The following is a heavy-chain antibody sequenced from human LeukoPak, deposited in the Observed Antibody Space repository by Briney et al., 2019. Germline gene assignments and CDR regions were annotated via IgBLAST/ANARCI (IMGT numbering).Heavy chain of an antibody. Sequence: GGSLRLSCAASGFTFSSYEINWVRQAPGKGLEWVSYISASGRTIYYADSVKGRYTISRDNAKNSLYLQMNSLRDEDTAVYYCARGSLTGEYGMDVWGQGTTVTVSS. J-gene: IGHJ6*02. D-gene: IGHD1-20*01. CDR1: GFTFSSYE. CDR2: ISASGRTI. CDR3: ARGSLTGEYGMDV. V-gene: IGHV3-48*03.